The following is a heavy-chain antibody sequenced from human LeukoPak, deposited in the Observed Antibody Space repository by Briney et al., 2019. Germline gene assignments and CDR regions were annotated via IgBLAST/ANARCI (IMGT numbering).Heavy chain of an antibody. V-gene: IGHV1-18*01. Sequence: ASVKVSCKASDYIFTSYGINWVRQAPGQGLDWMGWVSGYDGKTQYAQKFQGRVTVTIDTSTRTAYMEMRSLRSDDTAVYFCTRAGRTSTGVFDYWGQGTVVTVS. CDR3: TRAGRTSTGVFDY. J-gene: IGHJ4*02. D-gene: IGHD6-25*01. CDR2: VSGYDGKT. CDR1: DYIFTSYG.